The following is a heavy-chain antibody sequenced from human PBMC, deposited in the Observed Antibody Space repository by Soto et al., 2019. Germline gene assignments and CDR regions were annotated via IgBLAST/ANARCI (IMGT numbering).Heavy chain of an antibody. CDR2: IYYSGHT. CDR3: AWTWWFASTANGFDP. D-gene: IGHD2-8*02. V-gene: IGHV4-39*01. J-gene: IGHJ5*02. CDR1: GGSISSSSYY. Sequence: SETLSLTCNVSGGSISSSSYYWGWIRQPPGKGLEWIASIYYSGHTYYNPSLKSRVTISVDTSKNQFSLKLSSVTAADTAVYYCAWTWWFASTANGFDPWGKGTL.